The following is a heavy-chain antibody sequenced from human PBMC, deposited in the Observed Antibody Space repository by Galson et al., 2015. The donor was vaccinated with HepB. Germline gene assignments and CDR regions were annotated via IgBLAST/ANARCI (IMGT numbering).Heavy chain of an antibody. J-gene: IGHJ4*02. CDR3: ARAWTSRPSTRQTDHFDY. CDR1: GDSVSSRTAS. D-gene: IGHD1-1*01. Sequence: CAISGDSVSSRTASWNWIRQSPSRGLEWLGRTSYRSQWYSEYSASVRGRMTISPDTSENQFSLHLSSVTPEDTAIYFCARAWTSRPSTRQTDHFDYWGQGTLVTVSS. V-gene: IGHV6-1*01. CDR2: TSYRSQWYS.